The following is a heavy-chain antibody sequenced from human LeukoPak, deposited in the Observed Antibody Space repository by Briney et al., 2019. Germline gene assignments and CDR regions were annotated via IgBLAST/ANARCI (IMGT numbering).Heavy chain of an antibody. CDR2: IYYSGST. V-gene: IGHV4-31*03. CDR3: ARAASLSLKDIVATPLDY. CDR1: GGSISSGGYY. D-gene: IGHD5-12*01. Sequence: SETLSLTCTVSGGSISSGGYYWSWIRQHPGKGLEWIGYIYYSGSTYYNPSLKSRVTISVDTSKNQFSLKLSSVTAADTAVYYCARAASLSLKDIVATPLDYWGQGTLVTVSS. J-gene: IGHJ4*02.